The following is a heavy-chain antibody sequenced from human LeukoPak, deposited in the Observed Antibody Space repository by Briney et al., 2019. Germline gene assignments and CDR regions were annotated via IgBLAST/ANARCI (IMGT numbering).Heavy chain of an antibody. CDR1: RGSFSAYY. Sequence: SETLSLTCAVYRGSFSAYYRSWIRQPPGKGLEWIGEIKHSGSTYYNPSLKSRVTISIDTSKNQFSLNLTSVTAADTAVYYCARGHYNLWNDYYEDYWGQGTLVTVSS. V-gene: IGHV4-34*01. CDR3: ARGHYNLWNDYYEDY. J-gene: IGHJ4*02. D-gene: IGHD3-3*01. CDR2: IKHSGST.